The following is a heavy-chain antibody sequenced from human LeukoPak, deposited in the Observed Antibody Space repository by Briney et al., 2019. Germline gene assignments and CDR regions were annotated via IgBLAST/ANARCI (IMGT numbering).Heavy chain of an antibody. CDR3: ARDRDYGGFDY. CDR2: IYSVGST. CDR1: GFTLSSYA. Sequence: PGGSLRLSCAASGFTLSSYAMSWARQAPGKGLEWVSVIYSVGSTYYADSVKGRITISRDNSKNTLYLQMNSLRAEDTAVYYCARDRDYGGFDYWGQGTLVTVSS. V-gene: IGHV3-53*01. J-gene: IGHJ4*02. D-gene: IGHD4-23*01.